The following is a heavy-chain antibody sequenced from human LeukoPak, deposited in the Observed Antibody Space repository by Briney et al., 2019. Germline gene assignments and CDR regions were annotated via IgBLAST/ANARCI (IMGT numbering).Heavy chain of an antibody. V-gene: IGHV3-23*01. CDR1: GFTFSSYG. CDR2: ISGSGGST. D-gene: IGHD3-10*01. J-gene: IGHJ4*02. CDR3: ASGPLLWFGEPLYYFDY. Sequence: GGSLRLSCAASGFTFSSYGMSWVRQAPGKGLEWVSAISGSGGSTYYADSVKGRFTISRDNSKNTLYLQMNSLRAEDTAVYYCASGPLLWFGEPLYYFDYWGQGTLVTVSS.